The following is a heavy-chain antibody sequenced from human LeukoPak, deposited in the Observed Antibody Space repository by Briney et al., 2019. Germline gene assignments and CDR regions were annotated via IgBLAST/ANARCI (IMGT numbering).Heavy chain of an antibody. Sequence: SSPSPSLTCTVSAASVSSADSYSSWLRQPAGKGLEWFGYIDYRRSTYYNPSLKSLVTISEDTSKNQFSLKLSSVTAADTAVYYCARAPRETMTWYFDLWGRGTLVTVSS. V-gene: IGHV4-30-4*08. J-gene: IGHJ2*01. D-gene: IGHD3-22*01. CDR2: IDYRRST. CDR1: AASVSSADSY. CDR3: ARAPRETMTWYFDL.